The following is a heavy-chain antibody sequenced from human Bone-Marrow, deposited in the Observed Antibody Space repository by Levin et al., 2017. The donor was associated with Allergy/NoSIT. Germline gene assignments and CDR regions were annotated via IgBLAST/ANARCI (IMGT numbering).Heavy chain of an antibody. CDR1: GGSISSSSYY. CDR2: IYYSGST. D-gene: IGHD3-10*01. V-gene: IGHV4-39*01. CDR3: ARAYGSGSYYNALDY. J-gene: IGHJ4*02. Sequence: PSETLSLTCTVSGGSISSSSYYWGWIRQPPGKGLEWIGSIYYSGSTYYNPSLKSRVTISVDTSKNQFSLKLSPVTAADTAVYYCARAYGSGSYYNALDYWGQGTLVTVSS.